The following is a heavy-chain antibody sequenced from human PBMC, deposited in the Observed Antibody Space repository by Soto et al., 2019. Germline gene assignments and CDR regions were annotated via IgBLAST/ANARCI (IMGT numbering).Heavy chain of an antibody. V-gene: IGHV4-39*07. CDR3: ARRRVYFDY. CDR1: GASINSNTYY. J-gene: IGHJ4*02. Sequence: ETLSLTCTVSGASINSNTYYWGWIRQTPGKGLEWIGSVFSSGTTYYSPSLKGRVSILMDMSRNQFFLNLTSVTAADTATYYCARRRVYFDYWGQGARVTVSS. CDR2: VFSSGTT.